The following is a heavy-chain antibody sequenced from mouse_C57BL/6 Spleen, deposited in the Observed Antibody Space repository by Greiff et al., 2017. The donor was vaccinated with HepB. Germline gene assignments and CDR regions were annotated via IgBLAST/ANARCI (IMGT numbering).Heavy chain of an antibody. D-gene: IGHD2-4*01. CDR3: ARRGDDYDGRYAMDY. CDR1: GYTFTSYW. CDR2: IYPSDSET. V-gene: IGHV1-61*01. Sequence: VQLQQPGAELVRPGSSVKLSCKASGYTFTSYWMDWVKQRPGQGLEWIGNIYPSDSETHYNQKFKDKATLTVDKSSSTAYMQLSSLTSEDSAVYYCARRGDDYDGRYAMDYWGQGTSVTVSS. J-gene: IGHJ4*01.